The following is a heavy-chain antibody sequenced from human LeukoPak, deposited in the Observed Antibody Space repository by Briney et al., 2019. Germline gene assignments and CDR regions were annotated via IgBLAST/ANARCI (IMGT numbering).Heavy chain of an antibody. Sequence: GASVKVSCKASGYTFASCGIDWVRQAPGQGLEWMGWISGYNDGTNYAQNLQGRVTMTTDTSTSTAYMELRSLTSDDTALYYCARDTARTTTAGGPDYWGQGTLVTVSS. J-gene: IGHJ4*02. CDR3: ARDTARTTTAGGPDY. V-gene: IGHV1-18*01. D-gene: IGHD6-13*01. CDR1: GYTFASCG. CDR2: ISGYNDGT.